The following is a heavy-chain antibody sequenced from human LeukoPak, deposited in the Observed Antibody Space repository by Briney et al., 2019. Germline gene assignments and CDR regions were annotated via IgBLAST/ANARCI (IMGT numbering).Heavy chain of an antibody. CDR3: VKHGATRGFDY. CDR1: GGSLSSYY. Sequence: SGTLSLICTVSGGSLSSYYWSWVRQSPGKGLEWIGYVYYSGTTSYNPSFQRRVTISVDTSKNQFSLKVGSVTAADTAVYYCVKHGATRGFDYWGQGTLVTVSS. V-gene: IGHV4-59*08. J-gene: IGHJ4*02. CDR2: VYYSGTT.